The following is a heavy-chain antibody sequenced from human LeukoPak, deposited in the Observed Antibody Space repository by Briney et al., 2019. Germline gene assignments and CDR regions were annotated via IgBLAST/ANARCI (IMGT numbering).Heavy chain of an antibody. V-gene: IGHV3-43*02. CDR3: AKDIRGDGYNSRFDY. J-gene: IGHJ4*02. Sequence: PGGTLKLACAASGFAFDDYAMHWVRQAPWGGLKWVSLISGDGGSTYYADSVKGRFTISRDNSKNSLYLQMNSLRTEDTALYYCAKDIRGDGYNSRFDYWGQGTLGTVSP. CDR1: GFAFDDYA. CDR2: ISGDGGST. D-gene: IGHD5-24*01.